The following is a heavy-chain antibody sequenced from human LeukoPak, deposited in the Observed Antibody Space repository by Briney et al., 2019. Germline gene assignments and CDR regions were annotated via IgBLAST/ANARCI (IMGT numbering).Heavy chain of an antibody. J-gene: IGHJ4*02. V-gene: IGHV4-4*07. CDR1: GGSMTSYY. CDR3: ARDSGYYRILDF. D-gene: IGHD3-22*01. Sequence: PSETLSLTCTVSGGSMTSYYWNWIRQPAGKGLEWIGRIYSGGSTNHNPSLKSRVTMSVDTSKSQFSLKLSSVTAADTAVYYCARDSGYYRILDFWSQGTLVTVSS. CDR2: IYSGGST.